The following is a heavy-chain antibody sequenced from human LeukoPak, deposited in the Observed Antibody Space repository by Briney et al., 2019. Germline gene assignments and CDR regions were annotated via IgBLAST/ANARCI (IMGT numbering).Heavy chain of an antibody. V-gene: IGHV4-39*01. Sequence: SETLSLTCTVSGGSISSSSYYWGWIRQPPGKGLEWFGSIYYSGSTYYNPSLKIRVAISVDTSKNQFSLKLSSVTAADTAVYYCARGPILTETRYYFDYWGQGTLVTVSS. CDR2: IYYSGST. D-gene: IGHD1-20*01. CDR3: ARGPILTETRYYFDY. J-gene: IGHJ4*02. CDR1: GGSISSSSYY.